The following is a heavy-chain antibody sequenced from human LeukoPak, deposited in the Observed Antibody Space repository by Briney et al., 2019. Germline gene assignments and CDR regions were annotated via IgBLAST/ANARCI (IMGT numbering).Heavy chain of an antibody. J-gene: IGHJ4*02. CDR1: GCAFSGYS. CDR3: AKDTPSRSSGWDR. V-gene: IGHV3-23*01. Sequence: PGESLKLSCAPSGCAFSGYSMTCVRQAPGKGLEWVSLIASNGGNTYDADSVKGWFTIARDNSKNTLYLQMDSLRAEDTAVYYCAKDTPSRSSGWDRWGQGSLVIVST. CDR2: IASNGGNT. D-gene: IGHD6-19*01.